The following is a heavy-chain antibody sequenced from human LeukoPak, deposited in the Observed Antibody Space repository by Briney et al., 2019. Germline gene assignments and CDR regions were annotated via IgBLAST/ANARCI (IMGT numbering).Heavy chain of an antibody. Sequence: PSETLSLTCSVSGASISSGSYYWNWLRQPAGKGLEWIGRIYTSGSTNYNPSLKSRVTISLDTSNNQFSLRLSSVTAADTTLYYCARDPSGFGVYSGWGQGTLVTVSS. V-gene: IGHV4-61*02. D-gene: IGHD3-10*01. CDR1: GASISSGSYY. J-gene: IGHJ4*02. CDR2: IYTSGST. CDR3: ARDPSGFGVYSG.